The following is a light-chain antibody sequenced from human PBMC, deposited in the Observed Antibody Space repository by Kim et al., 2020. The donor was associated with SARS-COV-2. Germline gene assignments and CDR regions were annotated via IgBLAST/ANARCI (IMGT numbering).Light chain of an antibody. CDR2: RTD. V-gene: IGLV1-47*01. Sequence: QPVLTQPPSASETPGQRVTIFCSGSSSNIGSNYVYWYHQLPGTAPKLLISRTDQRASGVPDRFSGSKSGTSASLAISGLRSEDEADYYCASWDDSLIGWVFGGGTQLTVL. J-gene: IGLJ3*02. CDR3: ASWDDSLIGWV. CDR1: SSNIGSNY.